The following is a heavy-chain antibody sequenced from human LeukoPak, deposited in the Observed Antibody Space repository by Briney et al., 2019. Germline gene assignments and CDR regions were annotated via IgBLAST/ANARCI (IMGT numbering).Heavy chain of an antibody. Sequence: GGSLRLSCAASGFTFSSYAMNWVRQAPGKGLEWVALISYDGSNKNYADSVKGRFTISRDDSKNSLYLQMNSLRAEDTAIYYCARDRGYSSGYYSYWGQGTLVTVSS. D-gene: IGHD6-19*01. CDR3: ARDRGYSSGYYSY. CDR2: ISYDGSNK. J-gene: IGHJ4*03. CDR1: GFTFSSYA. V-gene: IGHV3-30-3*01.